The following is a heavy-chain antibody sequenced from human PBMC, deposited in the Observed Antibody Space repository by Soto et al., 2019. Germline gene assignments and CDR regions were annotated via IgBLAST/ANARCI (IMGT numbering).Heavy chain of an antibody. J-gene: IGHJ6*04. V-gene: IGHV3-53*04. CDR3: ARGDLTDV. Sequence: EVQVVESGGGLVQPGGSLRLYCAASGFTVSSYYMSWVRQAPGKGLEWVSVLYTGGSTYYADSVNGRFTISRHNSENTLYLQMNSLRVEDTAVYYCARGDLTDVWGKGTTVTVSS. CDR2: LYTGGST. CDR1: GFTVSSYY.